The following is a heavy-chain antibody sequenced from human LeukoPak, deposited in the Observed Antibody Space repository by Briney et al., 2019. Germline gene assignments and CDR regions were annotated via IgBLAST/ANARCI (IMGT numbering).Heavy chain of an antibody. D-gene: IGHD3/OR15-3a*01. CDR3: ARGLGQSYYFDY. J-gene: IGHJ4*02. CDR1: GFTFSSSG. V-gene: IGHV3-33*01. CDR2: IWYDGSNK. Sequence: SLRFSCAASGFTFSSSGMHWVRQAPGKGLEWVAVIWYDGSNKYYEDSVKRRFTISRDNSKNTLYLQMNSLRAEDTAVYYCARGLGQSYYFDYWGQGTPVNLSS.